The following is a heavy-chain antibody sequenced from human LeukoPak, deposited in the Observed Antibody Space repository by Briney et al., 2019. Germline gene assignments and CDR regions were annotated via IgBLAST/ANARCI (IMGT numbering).Heavy chain of an antibody. J-gene: IGHJ4*02. CDR2: IYYSGST. CDR1: GGSISSYY. D-gene: IGHD2-15*01. V-gene: IGHV4-59*01. CDR3: ARVYCSGGSCELFDY. Sequence: SETLSLTCTVSGGSISSYYWSWIRQPPGKGLEWIGHIYYSGSTNYNPSLKSRVTISVDTSKNQFSLKLSSVTAADTAVYYCARVYCSGGSCELFDYWGQGTLVTVSS.